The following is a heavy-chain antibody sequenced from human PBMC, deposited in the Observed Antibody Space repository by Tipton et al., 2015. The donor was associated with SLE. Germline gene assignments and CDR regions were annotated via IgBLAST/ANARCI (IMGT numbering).Heavy chain of an antibody. CDR3: ARRTSGYAPDY. V-gene: IGHV4-39*07. D-gene: IGHD5-12*01. Sequence: TLSLTCTVSGGSITSSGFYWGWFRQPPGKGLEWIGSTDYSGRTYYTPSLTSQVTISVDTSKNQFSLKLSSVTAADTAFYYCARRTSGYAPDYWGQGTLVTVSS. CDR1: GGSITSSGFY. CDR2: TDYSGRT. J-gene: IGHJ4*02.